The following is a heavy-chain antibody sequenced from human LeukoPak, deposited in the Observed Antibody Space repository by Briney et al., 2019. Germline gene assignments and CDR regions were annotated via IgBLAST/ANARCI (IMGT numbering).Heavy chain of an antibody. D-gene: IGHD6-6*01. CDR2: IYTSGST. J-gene: IGHJ4*02. V-gene: IGHV4-4*07. CDR1: GGSISSYY. Sequence: SETLSLTCTVSGGSISSYYRSWIRQPAGKGLEWIGRIYTSGSTNYNPSLKSRVTMSVDTSKNQFSLKLSSVTAADTAVYYCARAGSSERGYYFDYWGQGTLVTVSS. CDR3: ARAGSSERGYYFDY.